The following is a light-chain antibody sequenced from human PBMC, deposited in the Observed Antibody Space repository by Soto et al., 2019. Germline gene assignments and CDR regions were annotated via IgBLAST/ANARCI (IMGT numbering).Light chain of an antibody. Sequence: DIHMSQCPSTLSASVGDRVTITCRASQSISSWLAWYQQKPGKAPKLLIYKASSLESGVPSRFSGSGSGTEFTLTISSLQPDDFATYYCQQYNSYSETLGQGTKVDIK. CDR2: KAS. J-gene: IGKJ1*01. CDR3: QQYNSYSET. CDR1: QSISSW. V-gene: IGKV1-5*03.